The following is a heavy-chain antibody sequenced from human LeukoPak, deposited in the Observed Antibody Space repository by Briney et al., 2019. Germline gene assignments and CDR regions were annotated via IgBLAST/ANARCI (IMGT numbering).Heavy chain of an antibody. CDR2: ISESGST. V-gene: IGHV4-34*01. Sequence: SEALSLTCCVSGEPFSGYYSSWIRQPPGKRLEWFGDISESGSTNYNPSLKSRVTISVDPSKNQFSLKLTSMTAADTAVYFCVRGRTDYYYYMDVWGKGTTVTVSS. CDR3: VRGRTDYYYYMDV. CDR1: GEPFSGYY. J-gene: IGHJ6*03.